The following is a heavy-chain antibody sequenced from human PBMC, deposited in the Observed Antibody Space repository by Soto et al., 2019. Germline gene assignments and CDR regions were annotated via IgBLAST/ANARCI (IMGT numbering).Heavy chain of an antibody. CDR1: GGSISSSSYY. CDR3: ARQKTKQWLVPGSFDY. Sequence: QLQLQESGPELVKPSETLSLTCTVSGGSISSSSYYWGWIRQPPGKGLEWIGSIYYSGSTYYNPSPKSRVTISVDTSKNQFSLKLSSVTAADTAVYYCARQKTKQWLVPGSFDYWGQGTLVTVSS. D-gene: IGHD6-19*01. CDR2: IYYSGST. V-gene: IGHV4-39*01. J-gene: IGHJ4*02.